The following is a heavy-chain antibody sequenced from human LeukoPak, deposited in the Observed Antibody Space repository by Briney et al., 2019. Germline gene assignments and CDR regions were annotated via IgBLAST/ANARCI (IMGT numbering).Heavy chain of an antibody. J-gene: IGHJ4*02. CDR1: GGLISSYY. V-gene: IGHV4-59*08. CDR2: IYYTGTT. D-gene: IGHD4-23*01. Sequence: PSETLSLTCTVSGGLISSYYWSWIRQHPGKGLQWIGYIYYTGTTNYNPSLKSRVTISVDTSKNHFSLKLYSVTAADTAVYYCARHTSYGGNSAFGDWGQGTLVTVSS. CDR3: ARHTSYGGNSAFGD.